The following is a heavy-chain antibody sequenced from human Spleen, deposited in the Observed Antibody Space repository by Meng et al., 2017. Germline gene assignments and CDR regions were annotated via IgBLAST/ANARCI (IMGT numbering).Heavy chain of an antibody. CDR2: ISSSGSTI. J-gene: IGHJ4*02. CDR1: GFTFSSYE. Sequence: GESLKISCAASGFTFSSYEMKWVRQAPGKGLEWVSYISSSGSTIYYADSVKGRFTISRDNAKNSLYLQMNSLRAEDTAIYYCARIRLRGFDSWGQGTLVTVSS. CDR3: ARIRLRGFDS. V-gene: IGHV3-48*03. D-gene: IGHD3-10*01.